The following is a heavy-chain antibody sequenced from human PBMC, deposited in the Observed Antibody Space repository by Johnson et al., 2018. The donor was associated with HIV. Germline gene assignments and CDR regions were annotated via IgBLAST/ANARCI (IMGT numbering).Heavy chain of an antibody. CDR2: ISYDGSNK. D-gene: IGHD2-15*01. V-gene: IGHV3-30*04. Sequence: QVQLVESGGGVVQPGRSLRLSCAASGFTFSSYAMHWVRQAPGKGLEWVAVISYDGSNKYYADSVKGRFTISRDNSKNTLYLQMNSLRAEDTTVYYCARAGRLGYCSGGSCYSPAFDIWGQGTMVTVS. CDR3: ARAGRLGYCSGGSCYSPAFDI. J-gene: IGHJ3*02. CDR1: GFTFSSYA.